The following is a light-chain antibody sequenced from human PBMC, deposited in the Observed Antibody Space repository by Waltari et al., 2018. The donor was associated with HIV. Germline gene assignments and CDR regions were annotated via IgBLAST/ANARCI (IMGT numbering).Light chain of an antibody. V-gene: IGKV1-39*01. CDR1: QSIRSN. CDR2: AAS. Sequence: DIQMTQSPSSLSASIGGRVTITCRSSQSIRSNLNWYQQKPGKASKLLIYAASSLQSGVPSRFSGSGSGTDFTLTISSLQPEDFVTYHCEQSYNSPRTFGQGTKVEIK. CDR3: EQSYNSPRT. J-gene: IGKJ1*01.